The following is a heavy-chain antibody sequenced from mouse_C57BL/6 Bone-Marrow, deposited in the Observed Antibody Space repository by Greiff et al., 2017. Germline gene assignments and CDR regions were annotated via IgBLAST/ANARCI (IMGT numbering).Heavy chain of an antibody. CDR1: GYTFTSYW. D-gene: IGHD3-1*01. CDR3: ARAGTQFDFDY. Sequence: QVQLQQSGAELVRPGTSVKLSCKASGYTFTSYWMHWVKQRPGQGLEWIGVIDPSDSYTNYNQKFKGKATLTVDTSSSTAYMQLSSLTSEDSAVYYCARAGTQFDFDYWGQGTTLTVSS. J-gene: IGHJ2*01. V-gene: IGHV1-59*01. CDR2: IDPSDSYT.